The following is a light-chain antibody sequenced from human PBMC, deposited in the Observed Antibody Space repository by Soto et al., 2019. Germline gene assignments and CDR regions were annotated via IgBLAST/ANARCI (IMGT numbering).Light chain of an antibody. CDR1: QTINGY. V-gene: IGKV1-39*01. J-gene: IGKJ1*01. CDR2: ASS. Sequence: DIQLTQSPSSLSASVGDRVTITCRASQTINGYLNWYRHRPGKAPKFLIFASSSLQTGVPSRFSGSSSGTDFTLTIGGLQPEDSATYFCQQTFSIPWTFGQGTKVEI. CDR3: QQTFSIPWT.